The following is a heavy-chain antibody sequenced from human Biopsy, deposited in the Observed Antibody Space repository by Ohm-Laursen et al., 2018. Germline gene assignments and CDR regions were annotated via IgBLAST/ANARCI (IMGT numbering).Heavy chain of an antibody. J-gene: IGHJ4*02. CDR1: GDAFLGYY. CDR2: IYPNSGDT. CDR3: ARDLLEWSLPS. D-gene: IGHD3-3*01. Sequence: ASVEVSCKASGDAFLGYYLHWVRQAPGQGLEWMGSIYPNSGDTDFAQKFQGRVSMTRDTSVSAAYLELSSLRSDDTAIYYCARDLLEWSLPSWGQGTLVTVSS. V-gene: IGHV1-2*02.